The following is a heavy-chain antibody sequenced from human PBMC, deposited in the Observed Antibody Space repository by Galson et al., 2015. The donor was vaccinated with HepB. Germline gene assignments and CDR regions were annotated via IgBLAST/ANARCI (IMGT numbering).Heavy chain of an antibody. CDR1: GFTFSTYA. Sequence: SLRLSCAASGFTFSTYAMSWVRQAPGKGLEWVSSISGNSGSTYHADSVRGRFTISRDNPKNTLYLQMNSLRAEDTALYYCAKAGAVLARSLLDDWGQGTLVTVSS. CDR3: AKAGAVLARSLLDD. J-gene: IGHJ4*02. V-gene: IGHV3-23*01. CDR2: ISGNSGST. D-gene: IGHD2-8*02.